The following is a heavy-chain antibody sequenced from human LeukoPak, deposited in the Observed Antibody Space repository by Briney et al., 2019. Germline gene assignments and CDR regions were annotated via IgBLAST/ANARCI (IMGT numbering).Heavy chain of an antibody. J-gene: IGHJ4*02. Sequence: GGSLRLSCAASGFTCSSYAMSWVRQAPGKGLEWVAVISYDGSNKYYADSVRGRFTISRDNSKNTLYLQMNSLRAEDTAVYYCAKDIEEWLVKGGGRFGYWGQGTLVTVSS. CDR1: GFTCSSYA. V-gene: IGHV3-30*18. CDR3: AKDIEEWLVKGGGRFGY. D-gene: IGHD6-19*01. CDR2: ISYDGSNK.